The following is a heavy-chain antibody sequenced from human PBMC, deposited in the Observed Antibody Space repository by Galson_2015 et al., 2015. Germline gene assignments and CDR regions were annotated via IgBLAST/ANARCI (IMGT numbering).Heavy chain of an antibody. D-gene: IGHD7-27*01. J-gene: IGHJ4*02. CDR2: IYPGDSDT. CDR1: GYSFTSYW. CDR3: ARRGDLDY. Sequence: QSGAEVTKPEESLTISCKGSGYSFTSYWIAWVRQTPGKGLEWMGIIYPGDSDTRYSPSFQGQVTLSADKSINTAYLQWNSLKASDTAMYFCARRGDLDYWGQGTLVTVSS. V-gene: IGHV5-51*01.